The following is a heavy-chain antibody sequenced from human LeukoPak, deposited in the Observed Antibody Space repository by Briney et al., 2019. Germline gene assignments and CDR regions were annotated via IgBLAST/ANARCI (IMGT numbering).Heavy chain of an antibody. CDR2: IYYSGST. Sequence: PSETLSLTCTVPDGSISSSSYYWGWIRQPPGKGLEWIGSIYYSGSTYYNPSLKSRVTISVDTSKNQFSLKLSSVTAADTAVYYCASRQFYDSSGYYSDAFDIWGQGTMVTVSS. CDR1: DGSISSSSYY. J-gene: IGHJ3*02. V-gene: IGHV4-39*01. CDR3: ASRQFYDSSGYYSDAFDI. D-gene: IGHD3-22*01.